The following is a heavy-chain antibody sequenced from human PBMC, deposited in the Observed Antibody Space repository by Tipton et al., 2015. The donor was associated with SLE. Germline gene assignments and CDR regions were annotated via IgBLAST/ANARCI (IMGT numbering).Heavy chain of an antibody. CDR2: IYHSGST. CDR1: GYPISSGYY. D-gene: IGHD3-22*01. CDR3: TRDPYYYDSSGSPYSY. V-gene: IGHV4-38-2*02. Sequence: LRLSCAVSGYPISSGYYWGWIRQPPGKGLEWIGSIYHSGSTHYNPSLKSRVTISVDTSQNQFSLKLNSATAADTAVYYCTRDPYYYDSSGSPYSYWGQGTLVTVSS. J-gene: IGHJ4*02.